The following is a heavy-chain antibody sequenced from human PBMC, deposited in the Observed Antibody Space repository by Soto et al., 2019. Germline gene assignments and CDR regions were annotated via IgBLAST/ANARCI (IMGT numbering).Heavy chain of an antibody. V-gene: IGHV3-48*01. J-gene: IGHJ4*02. CDR1: GFPFNTYA. Sequence: DVQLVESGGGLVQPGGSLRLSCAASGFPFNTYAMHWVRQAPGKGLEWISYINSASTTTFHADSVKGRFTVSRDNAENSLYLHLSILTPDDTAVFSCARDLSQWGQGTLVTVSS. CDR2: INSASTTT. CDR3: ARDLSQ.